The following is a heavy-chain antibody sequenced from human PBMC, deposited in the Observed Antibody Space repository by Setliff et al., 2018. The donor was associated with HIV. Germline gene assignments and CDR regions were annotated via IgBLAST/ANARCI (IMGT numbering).Heavy chain of an antibody. Sequence: SETLSLTCDVSGYSISSGYYWGWIRQSPGKGLEWIATIYHTGSTYYNPSLKSRVTISVDTSTNQFSLKLSSMTAADTAVYFCAVVRGANYWGQGTMVTVSS. V-gene: IGHV4-38-2*01. J-gene: IGHJ4*02. CDR3: AVVRGANY. CDR2: IYHTGST. D-gene: IGHD3-10*01. CDR1: GYSISSGYY.